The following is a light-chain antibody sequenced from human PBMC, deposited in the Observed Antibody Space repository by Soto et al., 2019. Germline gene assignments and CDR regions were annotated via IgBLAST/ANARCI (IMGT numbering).Light chain of an antibody. CDR1: QSIGNN. CDR3: QQYKNWPRT. V-gene: IGKV3-15*01. J-gene: IGKJ1*01. Sequence: ETLMTQSPVTLSVSPGARVTLSCRASQSIGNNLAWYQQVDGESPRLLIYDASTRPAGVSARFSGSGSATEFTLTISSLRSEDFGVYYCQQYKNWPRTFGPGTK. CDR2: DAS.